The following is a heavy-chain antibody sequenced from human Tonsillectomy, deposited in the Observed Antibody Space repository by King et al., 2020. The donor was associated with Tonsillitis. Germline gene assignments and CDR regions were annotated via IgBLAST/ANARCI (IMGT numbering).Heavy chain of an antibody. CDR3: AKGLRDYHDSSGYYYAFDI. J-gene: IGHJ3*02. D-gene: IGHD3-22*01. CDR2: IRFDGSKQ. CDR1: GFIFSDYS. V-gene: IGHV3-30*02. Sequence: VQLVESGGGVVQPGGSLRLSCAAAGFIFSDYSMHCVRQAPGKGLEWVAFIRFDGSKQMYADSVKGRFTISRDNSKNTLYVQMSSLSADDTAIYYCAKGLRDYHDSSGYYYAFDIWGQGTAVTVSS.